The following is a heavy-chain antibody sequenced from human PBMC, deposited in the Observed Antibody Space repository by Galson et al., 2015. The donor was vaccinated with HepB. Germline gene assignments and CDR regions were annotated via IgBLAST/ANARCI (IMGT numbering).Heavy chain of an antibody. CDR3: AKDSYWYQRYTFDT. V-gene: IGHV3-23*01. CDR1: GFTFSSYA. J-gene: IGHJ3*02. CDR2: LDGSGGSK. D-gene: IGHD2-2*01. Sequence: SLRLSCAASGFTFSSYAMSWVRQAPGKGLEWVSALDGSGGSKHYADSAKGRFTISRDNSENTLYLQMSSLRAEDTAVYYCAKDSYWYQRYTFDTWGQGTMVTVSS.